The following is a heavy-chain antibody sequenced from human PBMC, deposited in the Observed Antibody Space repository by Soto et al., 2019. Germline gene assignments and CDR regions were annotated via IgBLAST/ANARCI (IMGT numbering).Heavy chain of an antibody. CDR3: ALMISSGWTFSPSPFDY. J-gene: IGHJ4*02. CDR2: IYGGGSA. Sequence: PGGSLRLSCVASGFSVSNNYMSWVRQAPGKGLEWVSVIYGGGSAYYADSVKGRFTISRDNSRNTVYLQMNSLRAEDTALYYCALMISSGWTFSPSPFDYWGQGSLVTVSS. V-gene: IGHV3-53*01. CDR1: GFSVSNNY. D-gene: IGHD6-19*01.